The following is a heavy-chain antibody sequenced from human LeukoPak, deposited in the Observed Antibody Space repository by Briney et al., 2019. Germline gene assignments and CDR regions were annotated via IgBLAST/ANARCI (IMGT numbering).Heavy chain of an antibody. CDR3: AKELTTIFFDY. V-gene: IGHV3-43*01. CDR2: TKGYGHL. D-gene: IGHD4-11*01. CDR1: GFNFNAYT. J-gene: IGHJ4*02. Sequence: PGGSVTLFCVTSGFNFNAYTVHWARQAPGEGLEGVALTKGYGHLFYAESVRGRFSISRDNAKTSIYLHMSSLTTEDTAVYYCAKELTTIFFDYWGQGSLVTVTS.